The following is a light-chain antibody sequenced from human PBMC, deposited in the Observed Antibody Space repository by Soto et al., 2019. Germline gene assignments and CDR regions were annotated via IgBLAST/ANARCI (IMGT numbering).Light chain of an antibody. CDR3: CSYAGSSLWV. CDR2: DVT. J-gene: IGLJ3*02. V-gene: IGLV2-11*01. CDR1: SSDVGTYNY. Sequence: QSALTQPRSVSGSPGQSVTISCTGTSSDVGTYNYVSWYQQHPGKAPKLVIYDVTKRPSGVPDRFSGSKSGNTASLTISGLQAEYEADHYCCSYAGSSLWVFGGGTKLTVL.